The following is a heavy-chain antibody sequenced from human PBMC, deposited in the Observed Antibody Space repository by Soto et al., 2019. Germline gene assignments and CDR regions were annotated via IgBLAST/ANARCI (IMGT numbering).Heavy chain of an antibody. J-gene: IGHJ6*02. V-gene: IGHV1-69*12. D-gene: IGHD5-12*01. CDR1: GGTFVNSA. Sequence: QVQLVQSGGEVKRPGPSGPVSCKASGGTFVNSAITWVRQAPGQGLEWMGGIFPNFHTPDYPQKFQGRVTITGDETTSTAYMELTSLGYEDTAVYYCARDKDPLQLGGNYYYGMDVWGQGTTVTVSS. CDR2: IFPNFHTP. CDR3: ARDKDPLQLGGNYYYGMDV.